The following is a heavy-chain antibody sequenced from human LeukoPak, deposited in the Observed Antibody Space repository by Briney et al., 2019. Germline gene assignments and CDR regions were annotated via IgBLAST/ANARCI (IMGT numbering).Heavy chain of an antibody. D-gene: IGHD3-3*01. V-gene: IGHV3-73*01. J-gene: IGHJ4*02. CDR3: TRGDDFWSGYYKYY. Sequence: PGXSLRLSCAASGFTFSGSAMHWVRQASGKGLEWVGRIRSKANSYATAYAASVKGRFTISRDDSKNTAYLQMNSLKTEDTAVYYCTRGDDFWSGYYKYYWGQGTLVTVSS. CDR2: IRSKANSYAT. CDR1: GFTFSGSA.